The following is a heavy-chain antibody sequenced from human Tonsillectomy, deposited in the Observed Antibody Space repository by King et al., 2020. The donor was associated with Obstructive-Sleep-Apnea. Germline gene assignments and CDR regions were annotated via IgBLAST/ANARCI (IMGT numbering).Heavy chain of an antibody. V-gene: IGHV3-74*01. Sequence: VQLVESGGGLVQPGGSLRLSCAASGFTFSSYWMHWVRQAPGKGLVWVSRINSYGSSTSYADSVKVRFTISRDNAKNTLSLQMNSLRAEDTAGYYCARAMVYYDSSGYSPYYFDYWGQGTLGTVAS. J-gene: IGHJ4*02. D-gene: IGHD3-22*01. CDR2: INSYGSST. CDR3: ARAMVYYDSSGYSPYYFDY. CDR1: GFTFSSYW.